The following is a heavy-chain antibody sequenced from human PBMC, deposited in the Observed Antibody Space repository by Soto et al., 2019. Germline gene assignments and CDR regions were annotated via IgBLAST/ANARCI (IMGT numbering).Heavy chain of an antibody. CDR3: ARTRDSGTLDY. V-gene: IGHV4-59*01. D-gene: IGHD4-17*01. J-gene: IGHJ4*02. CDR2: IHYSGST. Sequence: SETLSLTCTVSGGSISSYYWSWIRQPPGKGLEWIAYIHYSGSTDYNPSLKSRVTISVDTSKNQFSMKLSSVTAADTAVYYCARTRDSGTLDYWGQGTLVTV. CDR1: GGSISSYY.